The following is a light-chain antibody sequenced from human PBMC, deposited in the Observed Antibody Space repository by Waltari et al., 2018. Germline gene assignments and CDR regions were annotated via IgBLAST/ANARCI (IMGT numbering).Light chain of an antibody. V-gene: IGLV3-25*03. Sequence: QKKAGRAPVVVIRRNTGRPSGIPERFSASESGTTGTLVISGVQAEDEAEYYCQSADDSGYHVLFGGGTKLTVL. CDR3: QSADDSGYHVL. CDR2: RNT. J-gene: IGLJ2*01.